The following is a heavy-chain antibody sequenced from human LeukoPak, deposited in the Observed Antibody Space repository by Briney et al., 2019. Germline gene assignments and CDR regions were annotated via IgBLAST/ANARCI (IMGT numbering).Heavy chain of an antibody. CDR1: GGSISSYY. CDR3: ARDNLELSGWFDP. D-gene: IGHD3-16*02. CDR2: IYYSGST. V-gene: IGHV4-59*01. Sequence: SETLSLTCTVSGGSISSYYWSWIRQPPGKGLEWIGYIYYSGSTNYNPSLKSRVTISVDTSKNQFSLKLSSVPAADTAVYYCARDNLELSGWFDPWGQGTLVTVSS. J-gene: IGHJ5*02.